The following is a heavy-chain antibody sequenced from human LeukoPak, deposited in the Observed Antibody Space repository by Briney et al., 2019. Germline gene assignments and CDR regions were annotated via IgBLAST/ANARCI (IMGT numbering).Heavy chain of an antibody. CDR1: GYTFIDYY. CDR2: INPDTGDT. Sequence: ASVKVSCKTSGYTFIDYYIHWVRQAPGRGLEWMGWINPDTGDTNYAHKFRGRVIMIRDTSIDTAYMELRSLRSDDAAVYFCARVRNPDRRTYLSGGRWYRGYSYYAMDVWGQGTAVTVSS. J-gene: IGHJ6*02. CDR3: ARVRNPDRRTYLSGGRWYRGYSYYAMDV. V-gene: IGHV1-2*02. D-gene: IGHD2-15*01.